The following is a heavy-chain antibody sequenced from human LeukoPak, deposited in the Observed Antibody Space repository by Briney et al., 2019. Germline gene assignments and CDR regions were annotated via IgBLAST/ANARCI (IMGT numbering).Heavy chain of an antibody. Sequence: PSETLSLTCTVSGDSPSSYYWSWIRQPPGQGLEWVAFAHYSGETNYNPSVKSRATISVDTSKNKTSLSLRSVTVADTAFYYCARHPPGIAGFDYWGQGILVTVSS. V-gene: IGHV4-59*08. J-gene: IGHJ4*02. CDR3: ARHPPGIAGFDY. CDR1: GDSPSSYY. CDR2: AHYSGET. D-gene: IGHD6-13*01.